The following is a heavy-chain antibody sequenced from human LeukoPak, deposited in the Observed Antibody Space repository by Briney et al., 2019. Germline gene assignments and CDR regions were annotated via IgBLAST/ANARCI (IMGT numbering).Heavy chain of an antibody. D-gene: IGHD6-6*01. CDR2: INTNTGNP. J-gene: IGHJ3*02. CDR1: GYIFTNNA. CDR3: ARDLVSAGFDI. Sequence: APVKVSCKTSGYIFTNNAVNWVRQAPGQGLDFMGWINTNTGNPTYAQGFTGRFVFSLDTSVSTAYLQISSLEAEDTAIYYCARDLVSAGFDIWGQGTMVTVSS. V-gene: IGHV7-4-1*02.